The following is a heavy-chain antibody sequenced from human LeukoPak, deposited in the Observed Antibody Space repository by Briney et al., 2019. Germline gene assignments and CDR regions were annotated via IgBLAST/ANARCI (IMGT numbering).Heavy chain of an antibody. CDR2: IREDGTEK. D-gene: IGHD7-27*01. CDR1: GFTFSGAW. Sequence: GGSLRLSCTASGFTFSGAWMTWVRQAPGKWLEWVANIREDGTEKNYVDSVKGRFTISRDNAKNSLFLQMSNLRDDDTAIYYCARHVGISFWGQGTLVTVSS. J-gene: IGHJ4*02. V-gene: IGHV3-7*01. CDR3: ARHVGISF.